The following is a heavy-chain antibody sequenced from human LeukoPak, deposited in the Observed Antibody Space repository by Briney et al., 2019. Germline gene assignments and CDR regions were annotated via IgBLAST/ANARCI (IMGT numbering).Heavy chain of an antibody. CDR1: GGSISSYY. D-gene: IGHD2-8*02. Sequence: SETLSLTCAVSGGSISSYYWSWIRQPPGKGLEWIGYIYYSGSTNYNPSLKSRVTISVDTSKNQFSLKLSSVTAADTAVYYCARLWWNWFDPWGQGTLVTVSS. J-gene: IGHJ5*02. CDR2: IYYSGST. CDR3: ARLWWNWFDP. V-gene: IGHV4-59*01.